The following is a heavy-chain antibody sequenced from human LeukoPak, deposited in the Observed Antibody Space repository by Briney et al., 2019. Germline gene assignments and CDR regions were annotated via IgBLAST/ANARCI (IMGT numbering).Heavy chain of an antibody. CDR3: AKVTNGPYYFDY. CDR2: ISGSGGST. J-gene: IGHJ4*02. V-gene: IGHV3-23*01. CDR1: GFTFSSYA. D-gene: IGHD2-8*01. Sequence: GGSLRLSCAASGFTFSSYAMSWVRQAPGTGLEWVSAISGSGGSTYYADSVKGRFTISRDNSKNTLYLQMNSLRAEDTAVYYCAKVTNGPYYFDYWGQGTLVTVSS.